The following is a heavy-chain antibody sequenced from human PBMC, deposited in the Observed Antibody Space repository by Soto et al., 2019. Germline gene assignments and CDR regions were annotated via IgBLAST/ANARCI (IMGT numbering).Heavy chain of an antibody. CDR1: GFPFSDYY. D-gene: IGHD1-26*01. V-gene: IGHV3-11*01. CDR2: TSSGAGSI. Sequence: GGSLRLSCAASGFPFSDYYMSWIRQAPGKGLECVSYTSSGAGSIYYADSVKGRFTISRDNAKNSLYLQMNSLRAEDTAVYYCARLLKSGKYYFDYWGQGTLVTVSS. J-gene: IGHJ4*02. CDR3: ARLLKSGKYYFDY.